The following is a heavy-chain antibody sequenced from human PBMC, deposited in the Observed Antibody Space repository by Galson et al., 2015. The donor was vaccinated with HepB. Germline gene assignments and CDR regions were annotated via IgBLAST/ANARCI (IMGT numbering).Heavy chain of an antibody. CDR1: GGTFSSYA. J-gene: IGHJ4*02. CDR3: VRGGQQLVSGTFDY. Sequence: SVKVSCKASGGTFSSYAISWVRQAPGQGLEWMGGIIPIFGTANYAQKFQGRVTITADESTSTAYMELSSLRSEDTAVYYCVRGGQQLVSGTFDYWGQGTLVTVSS. V-gene: IGHV1-69*13. CDR2: IIPIFGTA. D-gene: IGHD6-6*01.